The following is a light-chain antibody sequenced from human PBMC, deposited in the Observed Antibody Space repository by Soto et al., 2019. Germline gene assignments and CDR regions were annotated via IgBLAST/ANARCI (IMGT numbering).Light chain of an antibody. V-gene: IGKV4-1*01. J-gene: IGKJ1*01. CDR3: HQYYVTPWT. CDR2: WAS. CDR1: QSVFYNSNNKNY. Sequence: DIVMTQSPESLAVSLGERATINCESSQSVFYNSNNKNYLAWYQQKPGQPPKLLIYWASFRASGVPDRFSGSGSGTDFTLTINNLQAEDVAVYFCHQYYVTPWTFGQGTKVEI.